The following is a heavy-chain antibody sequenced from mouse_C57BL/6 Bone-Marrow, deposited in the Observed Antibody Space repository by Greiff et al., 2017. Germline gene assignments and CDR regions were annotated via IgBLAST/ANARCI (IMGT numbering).Heavy chain of an antibody. Sequence: EVKLMESGGGLVKPGGSLKLSCAASGFTFSDYGMHWVRQAPEKGLEWVAYISSGSSTIYYADTVKGRFTISRDNAKNTRFLQMTSLRSEDTAMYYCARPMITGDLYYLDYWGHGTTLTVSS. J-gene: IGHJ2*01. CDR1: GFTFSDYG. CDR3: ARPMITGDLYYLDY. CDR2: ISSGSSTI. V-gene: IGHV5-17*01. D-gene: IGHD2-4*01.